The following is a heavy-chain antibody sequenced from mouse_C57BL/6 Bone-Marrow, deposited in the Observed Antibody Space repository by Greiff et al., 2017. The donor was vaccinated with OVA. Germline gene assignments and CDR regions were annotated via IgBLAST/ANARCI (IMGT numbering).Heavy chain of an antibody. CDR2: IAPETGGT. V-gene: IGHV1-15*01. CDR3: TRRDMTTVVEPDWYCDV. CDR1: GYTFTDYE. J-gene: IGHJ1*03. D-gene: IGHD1-1*01. Sequence: VQLQQSGAELVRPGASVTLSCKASGYTFTDYEMHWVKQTPVHGLEWIGAIAPETGGTAYHQTFKGKAILTADKSSSTAYMELRSLTSEDSAVYYCTRRDMTTVVEPDWYCDVGGTGTTVTVSS.